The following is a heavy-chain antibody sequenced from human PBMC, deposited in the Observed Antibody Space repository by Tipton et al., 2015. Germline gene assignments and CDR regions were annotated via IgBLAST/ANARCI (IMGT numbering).Heavy chain of an antibody. CDR2: ISYTDGA. Sequence: TLSLTCAVYGGSVTSGSYYWSWIRQPPGKGLEWIGYISYTDGAHYNPALKSRVTISVDTSKNQFSLTLNSVAAADTAVYYCACQDYDSLTRDYQTVDYWGQGTLVTVSS. J-gene: IGHJ4*02. CDR1: GGSVTSGSYY. CDR3: ACQDYDSLTRDYQTVDY. D-gene: IGHD3-9*01. V-gene: IGHV4-61*01.